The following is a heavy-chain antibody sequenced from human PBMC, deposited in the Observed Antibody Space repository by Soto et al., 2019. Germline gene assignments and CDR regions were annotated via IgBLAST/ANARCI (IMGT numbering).Heavy chain of an antibody. J-gene: IGHJ3*02. CDR2: VSYSGHT. D-gene: IGHD3-10*01. CDR3: ARQRAWYGEWAFDI. Sequence: QLQLQESGPGLVKPSETMPLTCTVSGGSSSSGSFYWGWIRQPPGKGLEWIGSVSYSGHTYYSPSLKCRVTLSVDTPEKRLSLKLSSVTAADTAVYYCARQRAWYGEWAFDIWGQGTMVTVSS. CDR1: GGSSSSGSFY. V-gene: IGHV4-39*01.